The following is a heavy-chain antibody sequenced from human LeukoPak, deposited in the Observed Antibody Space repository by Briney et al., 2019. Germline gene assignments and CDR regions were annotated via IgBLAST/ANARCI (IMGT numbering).Heavy chain of an antibody. Sequence: SGGSLRLSCAASGFTFSSYWMHWVRQAPGKGLVWVSRINSDGSSISYADSVKGRFTISRDSAKNTLYLQMNSLRAEDTAVYYCARGDYYDSIDYWGQGTLVTVSS. D-gene: IGHD3-22*01. V-gene: IGHV3-74*01. J-gene: IGHJ4*02. CDR1: GFTFSSYW. CDR3: ARGDYYDSIDY. CDR2: INSDGSSI.